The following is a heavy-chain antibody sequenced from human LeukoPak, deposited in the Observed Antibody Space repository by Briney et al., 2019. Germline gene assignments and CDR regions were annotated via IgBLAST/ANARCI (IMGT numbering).Heavy chain of an antibody. D-gene: IGHD2-2*01. CDR2: ISSSGLYI. J-gene: IGHJ6*03. CDR1: DFTFSHYT. Sequence: PGGSLRLSCAGSDFTFSHYTMNWVRQAPGEGLEWVSSISSSGLYIYYANSVKGRFTISRNNAKNSLYLQMNSLTVDDTGIYYCARDPRYHLQQSSYYYYMDVWGKGTTVTVS. CDR3: ARDPRYHLQQSSYYYYMDV. V-gene: IGHV3-21*01.